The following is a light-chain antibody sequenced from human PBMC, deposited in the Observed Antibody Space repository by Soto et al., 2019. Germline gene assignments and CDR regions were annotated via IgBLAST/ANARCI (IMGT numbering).Light chain of an antibody. CDR3: QQLNRPGVT. CDR2: AAS. J-gene: IGKJ5*01. V-gene: IGKV1-9*01. Sequence: DIQLTQSPSFLSASVGDRVTITCRASQGISSYLAWYQQKPGKAPKLLIYAASTLQSGVPSRFSGSGSGTEFTLTISSLQPEDFATYYCQQLNRPGVTFGQGTRLEIK. CDR1: QGISSY.